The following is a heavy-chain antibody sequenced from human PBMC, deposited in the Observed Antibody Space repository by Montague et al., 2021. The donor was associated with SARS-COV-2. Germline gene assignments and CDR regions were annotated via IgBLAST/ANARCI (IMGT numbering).Heavy chain of an antibody. V-gene: IGHV2-5*01. J-gene: IGHJ4*02. CDR3: AHLIRYYDIFTGIPFDD. CDR1: GFSLSTPNVG. Sequence: PALVKPTQTLTLTCTFSGFSLSTPNVGVAWIRQPPGKALEWLAVSYSNGDKRYSPSLQRRLTITKDTSRNQVVLSLTNVDPLDTATYYCAHLIRYYDIFTGIPFDDWGQGTQVTVSS. D-gene: IGHD3-9*01. CDR2: SYSNGDK.